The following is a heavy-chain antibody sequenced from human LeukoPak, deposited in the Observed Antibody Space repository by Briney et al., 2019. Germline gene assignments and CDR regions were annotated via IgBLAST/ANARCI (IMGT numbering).Heavy chain of an antibody. V-gene: IGHV3-30*02. J-gene: IGHJ6*02. Sequence: GGSLRLSCAASGFTFSSYGMHWVRQAPGKGLEWVAFIRYDGSNKYYADSVKGRFTISRDNSKNTLYLQMNSLRAEDTAVYYCARAIVATIPAGYYYGMDVWGQGTTVTVSS. CDR1: GFTFSSYG. CDR2: IRYDGSNK. D-gene: IGHD5-12*01. CDR3: ARAIVATIPAGYYYGMDV.